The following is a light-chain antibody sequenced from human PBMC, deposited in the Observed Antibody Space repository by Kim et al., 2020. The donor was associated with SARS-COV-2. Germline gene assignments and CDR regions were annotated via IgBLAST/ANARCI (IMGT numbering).Light chain of an antibody. J-gene: IGKJ1*01. CDR3: QQYNKWPPWT. CDR2: GAS. Sequence: EIVMTQSPATLSVFPGERVTLSCRASQSVSSDLAWYQQKAGQAPRLLMYGASTRATDIPARFSGSGSGTEFTLTISRLQSEDVAVYYCQQYNKWPPWTFGQGTKVDIK. V-gene: IGKV3-15*01. CDR1: QSVSSD.